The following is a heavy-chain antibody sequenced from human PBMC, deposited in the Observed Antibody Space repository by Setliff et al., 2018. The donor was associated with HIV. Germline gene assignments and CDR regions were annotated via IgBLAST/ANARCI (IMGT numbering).Heavy chain of an antibody. CDR2: IRQDGDVK. V-gene: IGHV3-7*03. Sequence: GGSLRLSCAASGFTFSAYWMSWVRQAPGKGLEWVANIRQDGDVKYYVDSVKGRFTISRDNAKNSLYLQMNSLRAEDTAVYYCAKAPLTIVATGGEDCWGQGTLVTVSS. CDR1: GFTFSAYW. J-gene: IGHJ4*02. D-gene: IGHD6-13*01. CDR3: AKAPLTIVATGGEDC.